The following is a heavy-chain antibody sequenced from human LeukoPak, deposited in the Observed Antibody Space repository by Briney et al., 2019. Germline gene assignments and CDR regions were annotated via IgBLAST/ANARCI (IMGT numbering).Heavy chain of an antibody. CDR2: MSGTGGRT. Sequence: GGSLRLSCAASGFIFSSYAINWVRQAPGKGLEWVSAMSGTGGRTYYADSVKGRFTISRDNSKNTLYLQMNSLRAEDTAVHYCAKAVYLYSFDYWGQGTLVTVSS. CDR1: GFIFSSYA. D-gene: IGHD1-14*01. J-gene: IGHJ4*02. CDR3: AKAVYLYSFDY. V-gene: IGHV3-23*01.